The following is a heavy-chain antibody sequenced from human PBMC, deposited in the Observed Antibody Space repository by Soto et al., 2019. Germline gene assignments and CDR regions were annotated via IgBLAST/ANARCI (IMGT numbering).Heavy chain of an antibody. CDR2: IIDSGVTT. Sequence: EVYLLESGGGLVQPGGSLRLSCAASGFTFRSYAVSWVRQDPGKGLEWVSGIIDSGVTTYYADSVKGRFTISRDNSKNTLYLLMSSLRAEDPAVYYCAIPALSLVPANFHFYRMDVWGQGTTVTVS. CDR3: AIPALSLVPANFHFYRMDV. J-gene: IGHJ6*02. D-gene: IGHD2-2*01. V-gene: IGHV3-23*01. CDR1: GFTFRSYA.